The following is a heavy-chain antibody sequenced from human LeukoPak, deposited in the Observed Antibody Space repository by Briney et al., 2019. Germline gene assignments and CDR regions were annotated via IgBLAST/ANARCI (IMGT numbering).Heavy chain of an antibody. V-gene: IGHV4-59*01. CDR2: IYYSGST. CDR1: GGSISSYY. D-gene: IGHD6-6*01. CDR3: ARGEYSSSSGLNWFDP. Sequence: SETLSLTCTVSGGSISSYYWSWIRQPPGKGLEWIGYIYYSGSTNYNPSLKSRVTISVDTSKNQFSLKLSSVTAAGTAVYFCARGEYSSSSGLNWFDPWGQGTLVTVSS. J-gene: IGHJ5*02.